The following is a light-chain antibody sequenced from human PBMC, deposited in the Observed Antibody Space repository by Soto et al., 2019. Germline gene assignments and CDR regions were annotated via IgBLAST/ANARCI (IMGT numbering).Light chain of an antibody. CDR3: QQRSSWPIT. J-gene: IGKJ5*01. Sequence: EIVSTQSPATLSLSPGERATLPCRASQSVTSYLAWYQQRPGQAPRLLINDASRRATGIPDRFSGSGSGADFTLTISSLEPEDFAVYYCQQRSSWPITFGQGTRLEIK. CDR2: DAS. CDR1: QSVTSY. V-gene: IGKV3-11*01.